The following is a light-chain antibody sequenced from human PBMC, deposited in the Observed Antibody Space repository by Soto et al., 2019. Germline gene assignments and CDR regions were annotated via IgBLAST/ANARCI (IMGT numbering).Light chain of an antibody. Sequence: DIQLTQSPSTLSASVGARIPITCRASQSIGTWLAWYQHRPGKAPKLLIYDASSLESGVPSRFSGSGSGTEFTLTISSLQPDDFATYYCQHYNSYSEAFGQGTKVDI. V-gene: IGKV1-5*01. CDR1: QSIGTW. CDR2: DAS. CDR3: QHYNSYSEA. J-gene: IGKJ1*01.